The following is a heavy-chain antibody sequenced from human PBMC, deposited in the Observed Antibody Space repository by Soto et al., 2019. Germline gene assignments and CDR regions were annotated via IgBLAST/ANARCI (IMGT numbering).Heavy chain of an antibody. V-gene: IGHV4-39*01. CDR2: IYYSGST. CDR1: GGSISSSSYY. J-gene: IGHJ5*02. D-gene: IGHD3-3*01. Sequence: QLQLQESGPGLVKPSETLYLTCTVSGGSISSSSYYWGWIRQPPGKGLEWIGSIYYSGSTYYNPSLKSRVTISVDTSKNQFSLKLSSVTAADTAVYYCASYDFCSGYYLSWGQGTLVTVSS. CDR3: ASYDFCSGYYLS.